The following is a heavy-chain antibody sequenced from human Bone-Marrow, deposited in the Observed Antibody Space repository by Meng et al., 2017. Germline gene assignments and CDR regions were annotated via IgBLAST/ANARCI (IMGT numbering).Heavy chain of an antibody. CDR3: AKDRPQGLRRT. J-gene: IGHJ5*02. Sequence: VQLVESGGGVVQPGRSLRLSCAASGFAFSSYTVNWVRQAPGKGLEWVSSISGSGGTTYYADSVKGRFTISRDNSKNTLYLQMNSLRAEDTAVYYCAKDRPQGLRRTWGQGTLVTVSS. CDR1: GFAFSSYT. CDR2: ISGSGGTT. D-gene: IGHD3-16*01. V-gene: IGHV3-23*04.